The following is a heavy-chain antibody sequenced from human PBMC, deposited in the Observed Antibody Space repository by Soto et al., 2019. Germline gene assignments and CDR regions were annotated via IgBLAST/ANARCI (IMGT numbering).Heavy chain of an antibody. D-gene: IGHD3-3*01. Sequence: GASVKVSCKTSGFTFTNSAVQWVRQARGQRLELIGWIVVGSGDTNYAQKFQERVTITRDMSTSTAYLELSSLRSEDTAVYYCAADPSTCYDFWTGSWSPLWGYWGQGTLATVS. J-gene: IGHJ4*02. V-gene: IGHV1-58*01. CDR2: IVVGSGDT. CDR1: GFTFTNSA. CDR3: AADPSTCYDFWTGSWSPLWGY.